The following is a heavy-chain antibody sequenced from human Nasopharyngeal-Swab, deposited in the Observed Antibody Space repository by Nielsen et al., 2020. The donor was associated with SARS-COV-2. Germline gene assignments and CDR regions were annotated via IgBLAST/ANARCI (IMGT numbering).Heavy chain of an antibody. V-gene: IGHV3-33*01. J-gene: IGHJ4*02. Sequence: LTCAASGFTFSSSGMPWVRQAPGKGLEWVAVIWYDGSNKYYADSVKGRFTISGHDSKNTRSLQMNSLRAEDTAVYYCAWDGIVGATGLDYWGQGTLVTVSS. CDR1: GFTFSSSG. CDR2: IWYDGSNK. D-gene: IGHD1-26*01. CDR3: AWDGIVGATGLDY.